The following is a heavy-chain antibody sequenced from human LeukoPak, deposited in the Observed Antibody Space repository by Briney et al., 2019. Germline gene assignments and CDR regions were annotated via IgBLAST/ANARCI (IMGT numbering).Heavy chain of an antibody. J-gene: IGHJ4*02. CDR3: ARGGSYATFDY. Sequence: GGSLRLSCAASGFTFSSYWMHWVRQAPGKGLMWVSRINSDGSSTSYADSVKGRFTISRDNAKNTLYLQMNSLRAEDTAVYYCARGGSYATFDYWGQGTLVTVSS. CDR1: GFTFSSYW. V-gene: IGHV3-74*01. D-gene: IGHD1-26*01. CDR2: INSDGSST.